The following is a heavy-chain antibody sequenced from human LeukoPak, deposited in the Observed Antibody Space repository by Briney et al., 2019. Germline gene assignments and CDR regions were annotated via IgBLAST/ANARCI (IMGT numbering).Heavy chain of an antibody. CDR1: GFTFSSYG. J-gene: IGHJ6*03. Sequence: PGGSLRLSCAASGFTFSSYGMHWVRQAPGKGLEWVAVISYDGSNKYYADSVKGRFIISRDNSKNTLYLQMNSLRAEDTAVYYCAKGGDYGDESLYYYYYYMDVWGKGTTVTVSS. D-gene: IGHD4-17*01. CDR3: AKGGDYGDESLYYYYYYMDV. V-gene: IGHV3-30*18. CDR2: ISYDGSNK.